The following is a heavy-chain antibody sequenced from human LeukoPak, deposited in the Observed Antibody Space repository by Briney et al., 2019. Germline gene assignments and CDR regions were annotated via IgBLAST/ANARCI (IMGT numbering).Heavy chain of an antibody. Sequence: ASVKVSCKASGYTFTSYHMHWVRQAPGQGLEWMGIINPSGGTTNYAQKFRGRVTMTRDMSTSTVYMELSSLRSEDTAVYYCARHTLYGSGSYYVYYFDYWGQGTLVTVSS. V-gene: IGHV1-46*01. CDR3: ARHTLYGSGSYYVYYFDY. CDR1: GYTFTSYH. J-gene: IGHJ4*02. D-gene: IGHD3-10*01. CDR2: INPSGGTT.